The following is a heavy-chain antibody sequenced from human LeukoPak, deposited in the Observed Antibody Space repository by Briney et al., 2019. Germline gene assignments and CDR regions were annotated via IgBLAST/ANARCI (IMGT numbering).Heavy chain of an antibody. Sequence: ASVKVSCKASGYTFTGYYMHWVRQAPGQGLEWMGWINPNSGGTNYAQKFQGRVTMTRDTSISTAYMELSRLRSDDTAVYYYARDLVGNNEGATGFDYWGQGTLVTVSS. D-gene: IGHD1-26*01. J-gene: IGHJ4*02. CDR2: INPNSGGT. CDR3: ARDLVGNNEGATGFDY. V-gene: IGHV1-2*02. CDR1: GYTFTGYY.